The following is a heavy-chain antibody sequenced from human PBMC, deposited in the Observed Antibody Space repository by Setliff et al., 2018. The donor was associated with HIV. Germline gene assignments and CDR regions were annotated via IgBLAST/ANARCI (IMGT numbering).Heavy chain of an antibody. V-gene: IGHV4-61*02. CDR1: GGSISSVNYY. CDR3: ATSPAGEILGSRPFYFDY. J-gene: IGHJ4*02. D-gene: IGHD3-10*01. Sequence: SETLSLTCNVSGGSISSVNYYWNWVRQPAGKGLEWIGRIYASGSPTYNPSLKSRVTISVDTSKNHFSLRLNSVTAADTAVYYCATSPAGEILGSRPFYFDYWGQGTLVTVSS. CDR2: IYASGSP.